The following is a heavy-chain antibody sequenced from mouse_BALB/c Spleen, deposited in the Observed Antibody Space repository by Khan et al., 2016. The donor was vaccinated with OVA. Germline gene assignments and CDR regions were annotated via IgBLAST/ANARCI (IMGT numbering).Heavy chain of an antibody. CDR1: GCSITSDYA. Sequence: EVQLVESGPGLVKPSQSLSLTCTVTGCSITSDYAWDWIRQFPGNKLEWMGYISYGGSTSYNPSLKSRISITRDTSKNQFFLQLNSVTTEDTATYYCERKNYYGYAMDYWGQGTSVTVSA. CDR2: ISYGGST. CDR3: ERKNYYGYAMDY. J-gene: IGHJ4*01. D-gene: IGHD1-1*01. V-gene: IGHV3-2*02.